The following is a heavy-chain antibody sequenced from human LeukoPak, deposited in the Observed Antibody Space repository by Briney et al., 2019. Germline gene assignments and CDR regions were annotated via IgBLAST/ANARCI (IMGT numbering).Heavy chain of an antibody. CDR3: ARGWYWFDP. CDR1: GGSISSYY. CDR2: IYYSGST. V-gene: IGHV4-59*08. J-gene: IGHJ5*02. Sequence: SETLSLTCTVSGGSISSYYWSWIRQPPGKGLEWIGYIYYSGSTNYNPSLKSRVTISVDTSKNQFSLKLSSVTAADTAVYYCARGWYWFDPWGQGTLVTVSS.